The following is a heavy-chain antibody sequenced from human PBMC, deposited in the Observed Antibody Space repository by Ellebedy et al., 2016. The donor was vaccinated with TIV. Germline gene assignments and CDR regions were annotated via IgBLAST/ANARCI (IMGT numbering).Heavy chain of an antibody. J-gene: IGHJ4*02. V-gene: IGHV3-74*01. Sequence: GESLKISCAASGFTFSRYWMHWVRQAPGKGLVWVSRINSDGSSTNYADSVKGRFSISRDSSKNTVDLQMNSLRVEDTAVYYCARDQGYSSSWLTDWGQGTLVTVSS. CDR3: ARDQGYSSSWLTD. CDR2: INSDGSST. D-gene: IGHD6-13*01. CDR1: GFTFSRYW.